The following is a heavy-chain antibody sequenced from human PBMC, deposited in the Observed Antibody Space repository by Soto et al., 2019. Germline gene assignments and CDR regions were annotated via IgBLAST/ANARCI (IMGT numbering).Heavy chain of an antibody. CDR3: ARGATVTTRGLYYFDY. CDR1: GFTVSSNY. J-gene: IGHJ4*02. Sequence: VQLVESGGGLVQPGGSLRLSCAASGFTVSSNYMSWVRQAPGKGLEWVSVIYSGGSTYYADSVKGRFTISRDNSKNTLYLQMNSLRAEDTAVYYCARGATVTTRGLYYFDYWGQGTLVTVSS. CDR2: IYSGGST. D-gene: IGHD4-17*01. V-gene: IGHV3-66*01.